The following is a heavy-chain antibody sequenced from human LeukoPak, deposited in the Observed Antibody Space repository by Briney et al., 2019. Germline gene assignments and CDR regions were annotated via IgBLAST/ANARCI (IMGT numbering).Heavy chain of an antibody. D-gene: IGHD6-19*01. CDR3: GARSGWRSDS. V-gene: IGHV4-39*01. CDR1: GGSIRSTNYY. Sequence: SETLSLTCTVSGGSIRSTNYYWGWIRQPPGKGLEWIGSVYYSGSTYYNPSLNSRVTISVDTSKNQFSLRLTSVTAADTAVYYCGARSGWRSDSWGQGTLVTVSS. CDR2: VYYSGST. J-gene: IGHJ4*02.